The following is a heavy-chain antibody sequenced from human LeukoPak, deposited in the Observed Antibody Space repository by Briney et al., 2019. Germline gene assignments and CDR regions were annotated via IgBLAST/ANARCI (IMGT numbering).Heavy chain of an antibody. CDR1: GFTFSSYE. J-gene: IGHJ3*02. Sequence: SGGPLRLSCAASGFTFSSYEMDWVRQAPGKGLEWVSNIKSDGYTMYADSVKGRFTISRDNAKNLLFLDMSSLRAEDTAIYYCAKELTPHSSGFDAFEIWGQGTMVTVSS. CDR2: IKSDGYT. D-gene: IGHD3-22*01. V-gene: IGHV3-48*03. CDR3: AKELTPHSSGFDAFEI.